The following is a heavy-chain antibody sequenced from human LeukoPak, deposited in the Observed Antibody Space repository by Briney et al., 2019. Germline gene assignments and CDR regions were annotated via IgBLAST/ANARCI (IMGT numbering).Heavy chain of an antibody. Sequence: GGSLRLSCAASGFTFNTYSMNWVRQAPGKGLEWVSYISGSSSNIYYADSVKGQFTVSRDNAKNSLYLQMDSLRAEDAAVYYCARDRSYYYMDVWGKGTTVTVSS. V-gene: IGHV3-48*01. CDR2: ISGSSSNI. CDR3: ARDRSYYYMDV. J-gene: IGHJ6*03. CDR1: GFTFNTYS.